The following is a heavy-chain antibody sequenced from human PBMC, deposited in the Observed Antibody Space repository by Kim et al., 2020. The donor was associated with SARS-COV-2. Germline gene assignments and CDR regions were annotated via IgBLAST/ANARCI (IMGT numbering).Heavy chain of an antibody. CDR2: ISYDGSNK. CDR1: GFTFSTYG. V-gene: IGHV3-30*18. Sequence: GGSLRLSCAASGFTFSTYGMHWVRQAPGKGLERVALISYDGSNKYYADSVQGRFTISRDNSKNTLYLQMNSLRAEDTAVYYCAKGQQLALIDLYDHWGQGTLVTVSS. J-gene: IGHJ4*02. D-gene: IGHD6-13*01. CDR3: AKGQQLALIDLYDH.